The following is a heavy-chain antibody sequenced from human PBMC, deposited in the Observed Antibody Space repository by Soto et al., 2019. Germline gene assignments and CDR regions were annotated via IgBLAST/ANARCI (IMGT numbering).Heavy chain of an antibody. CDR3: ARGDATKIIVTTYYGMDV. Sequence: QVQLVQSGAEVKKPGSSVKVSCKASGGTLSNYGVSWVRQAPGQGLEWLGGIIPVFGTPNYAHKFQGRLTITADESTSTVYMDVSSLRAEDTAVYYCARGDATKIIVTTYYGMDVWGQGTTVTVSS. D-gene: IGHD4-17*01. CDR1: GGTLSNYG. V-gene: IGHV1-69*12. CDR2: IIPVFGTP. J-gene: IGHJ6*02.